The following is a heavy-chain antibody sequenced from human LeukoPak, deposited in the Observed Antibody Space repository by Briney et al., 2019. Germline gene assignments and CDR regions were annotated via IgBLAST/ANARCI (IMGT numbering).Heavy chain of an antibody. V-gene: IGHV4-59*01. CDR3: ARAPAGPAGFDY. Sequence: PSETLSLTCTVSGGSISSYYWSWIRQPPGVGLEWIGYIYYSGSTNYNPSLKSRVTISVDTSKNQFSLKMSSVTAADTAVYYCARAPAGPAGFDYWGQGTLVTVSS. CDR2: IYYSGST. D-gene: IGHD6-19*01. J-gene: IGHJ4*02. CDR1: GGSISSYY.